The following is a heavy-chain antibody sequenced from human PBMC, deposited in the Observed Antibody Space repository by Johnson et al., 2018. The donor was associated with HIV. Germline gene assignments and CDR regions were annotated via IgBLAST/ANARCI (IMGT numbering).Heavy chain of an antibody. CDR1: GFTFSNYA. V-gene: IGHV3-23*04. CDR3: EGYGSGGACYSGVSAFDV. J-gene: IGHJ3*01. CDR2: IGYSASDT. D-gene: IGHD2-15*01. Sequence: VQLVESGGGLVQPGGSLRLSCAASGFTFSNYAMNWVRQAPGKGLEWVSSIGYSASDTYYADSVKGRFTISRDNSNNRLYLQMNSLGAEEAAIYYCEGYGSGGACYSGVSAFDVWGHGTMVTVSS.